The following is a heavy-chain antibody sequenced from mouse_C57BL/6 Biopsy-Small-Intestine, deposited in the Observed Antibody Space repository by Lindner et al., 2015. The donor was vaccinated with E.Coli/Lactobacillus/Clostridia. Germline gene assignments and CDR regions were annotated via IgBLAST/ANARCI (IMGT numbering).Heavy chain of an antibody. V-gene: IGHV1-82*01. CDR2: IYPGDGDT. J-gene: IGHJ1*03. Sequence: VQLQESGPELVKPGASVKISCKASGYAFSSSWMNWVKQRPGKGLEWIGRIYPGDGDTNYNGKFKGKATLTADKSSSTAYMQLNSLTSEDSAVYYCARSRDWYFDVWGTGTTVTVSS. CDR3: ARSRDWYFDV. CDR1: GYAFSSSW.